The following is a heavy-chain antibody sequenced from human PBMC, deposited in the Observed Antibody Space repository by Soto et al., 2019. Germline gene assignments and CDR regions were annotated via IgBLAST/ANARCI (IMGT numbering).Heavy chain of an antibody. V-gene: IGHV4-31*03. CDR2: IYYSGST. J-gene: IGHJ4*02. CDR1: GGSISSGGYY. D-gene: IGHD2-2*02. Sequence: QVQLQESGPGLVKPSQTLSLTCTVSGGSISSGGYYWNWIRQHPGKGLEWIGYIYYSGSTYYNPALKGRVTISVDTSKNQFSLKLSSVTAADTAVYYCAKLDLHTILNNWGQGTLVTVSS. CDR3: AKLDLHTILNN.